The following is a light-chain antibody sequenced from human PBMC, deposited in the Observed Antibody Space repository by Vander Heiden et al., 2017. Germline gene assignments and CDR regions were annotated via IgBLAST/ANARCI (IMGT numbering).Light chain of an antibody. CDR1: QDIRNY. Sequence: DIQMTQSPSSLSAFVGDRVTITCQASQDIRNYLNWYQQKPGKAPKLLIYDASNLETGVPSRFSGSGSGTHFTFTISRLQPEDIATYYCQQYDNLPITFGGGTKVEIK. CDR2: DAS. V-gene: IGKV1-33*01. CDR3: QQYDNLPIT. J-gene: IGKJ4*01.